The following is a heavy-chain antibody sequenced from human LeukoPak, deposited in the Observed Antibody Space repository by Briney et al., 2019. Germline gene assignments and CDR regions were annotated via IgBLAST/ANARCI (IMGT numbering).Heavy chain of an antibody. V-gene: IGHV3-23*01. CDR1: GFSFTNYA. J-gene: IGHJ4*02. Sequence: GGSLRLSCAASGFSFTNYAMSWVRQAPGKGLEWVSGIGRSGGNTYYADSVMGRFTISGDSSKNVLYLQMNSLRAEDTAVYYCANLPYDSSGYWAYFDNWGQGTLVTVSS. CDR3: ANLPYDSSGYWAYFDN. CDR2: IGRSGGNT. D-gene: IGHD3-22*01.